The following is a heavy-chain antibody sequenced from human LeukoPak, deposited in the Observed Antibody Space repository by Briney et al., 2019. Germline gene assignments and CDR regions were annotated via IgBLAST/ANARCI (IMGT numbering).Heavy chain of an antibody. CDR3: ARRRVLYYYDSSGSDY. J-gene: IGHJ4*02. D-gene: IGHD3-22*01. Sequence: SETLSLTCTVSGGSISSSSYYWGWIRQPPGKGLEWIGSIYYSGSTYYNPSLKSRVTISVDTSKNQFSLKLSSVTAADTAVYYCARRRVLYYYDSSGSDYWGQGTLVTVSS. V-gene: IGHV4-39*07. CDR1: GGSISSSSYY. CDR2: IYYSGST.